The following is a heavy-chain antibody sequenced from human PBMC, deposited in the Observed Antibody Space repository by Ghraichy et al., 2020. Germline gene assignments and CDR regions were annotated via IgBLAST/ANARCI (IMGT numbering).Heavy chain of an antibody. V-gene: IGHV3-11*05. CDR1: GFTFSDYY. J-gene: IGHJ6*03. D-gene: IGHD6-13*01. Sequence: GGSLRLSCAASGFTFSDYYMSWIRQVPGKGLEWVSYISGRTSYTNYADSVKGRFTISRDKAKNSLYLQMNSLRAEDTAVYYCARAPSGIAGAVGYYYYYMDVWGKGTTVTVSS. CDR3: ARAPSGIAGAVGYYYYYMDV. CDR2: ISGRTSYT.